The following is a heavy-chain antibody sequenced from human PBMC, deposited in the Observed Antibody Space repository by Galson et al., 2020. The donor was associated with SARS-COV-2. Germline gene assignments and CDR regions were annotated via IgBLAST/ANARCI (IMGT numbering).Heavy chain of an antibody. CDR3: SKDGAWADY. V-gene: IGHV3-30*18. CDR2: ISNNGRNK. CDR1: GFIFSNSG. J-gene: IGHJ4*02. Sequence: PGGSLRLSCAASGFIFSNSGMQWVRLAPGKGLEWLATISNNGRNKHYADSVQGRFTVSRDNSQNTLYLQMNSLRPEDTAIYYCSKDGAWADYWGQGTQVLVSS. D-gene: IGHD3-10*01.